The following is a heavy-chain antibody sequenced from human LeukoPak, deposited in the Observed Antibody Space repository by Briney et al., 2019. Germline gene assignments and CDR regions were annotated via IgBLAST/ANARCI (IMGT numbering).Heavy chain of an antibody. Sequence: PGGSLRPSCAASGFTFDDYAMHWVRQAPGKGLEWVSGISWNSGSIGYADSVKGRFTISRDNAKNSLYLQMNSLRADDTAVYYCARVDFSYYYMDVWGKGTTVTISS. CDR3: ARVDFSYYYMDV. J-gene: IGHJ6*03. V-gene: IGHV3-9*01. CDR1: GFTFDDYA. D-gene: IGHD3-3*01. CDR2: ISWNSGSI.